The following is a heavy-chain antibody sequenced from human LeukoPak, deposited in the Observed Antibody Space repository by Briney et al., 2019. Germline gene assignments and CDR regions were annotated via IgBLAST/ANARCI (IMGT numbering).Heavy chain of an antibody. CDR2: ISGSGGST. J-gene: IGHJ4*02. CDR1: GFTFSSYA. V-gene: IGHV3-23*01. Sequence: PGGSLRLSCAASGFTFSSYAMSWVRQAPGKGLEWVSAISGSGGSTYYADSVKGRFTISRDNSKNTLYLQMNSLRAEDTAIYYCAKMKGITMVRGTLDYWGQGTLVTVSS. D-gene: IGHD3-10*01. CDR3: AKMKGITMVRGTLDY.